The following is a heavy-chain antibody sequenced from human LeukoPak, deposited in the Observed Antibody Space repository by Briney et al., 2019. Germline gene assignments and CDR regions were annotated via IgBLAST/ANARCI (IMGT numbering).Heavy chain of an antibody. CDR3: AKDSRGHCSKGACYSIDY. CDR1: GYTFTSYG. Sequence: ASVKVSCKASGYTFTSYGISWVRQAPGQGLEWMGWISAYDGNTNYAQKLQGRVTMTTDTSTSTAYMELRSLRSDDTAVYYCAKDSRGHCSKGACYSIDYWGQGTLVTVSS. J-gene: IGHJ4*02. CDR2: ISAYDGNT. V-gene: IGHV1-18*01. D-gene: IGHD2-8*01.